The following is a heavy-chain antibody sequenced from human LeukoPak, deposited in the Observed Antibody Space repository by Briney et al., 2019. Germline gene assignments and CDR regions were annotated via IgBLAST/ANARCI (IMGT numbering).Heavy chain of an antibody. CDR3: AAHVNDAGDFGY. V-gene: IGHV3-7*01. CDR2: IKQDGSVK. J-gene: IGHJ4*02. CDR1: GFTFSSYW. D-gene: IGHD2-8*01. Sequence: PGGSLRLSCAASGFTFSSYWMTWVRQAPEKGLEWVANIKQDGSVKYYVDSVKGRFTISRDNAKISLFLQMNNLRAEDTAVYYCAAHVNDAGDFGYWGQGTLVAVSS.